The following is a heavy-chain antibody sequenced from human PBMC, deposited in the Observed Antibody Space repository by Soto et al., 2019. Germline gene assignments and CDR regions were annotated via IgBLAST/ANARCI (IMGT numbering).Heavy chain of an antibody. Sequence: PVGSLRLSCAAPGFTFSSYSMSWVRQAPGKGLEWVSGFRTGGDDGTTYYADSVKGRFTISRDNSKNTLFLQMNSLRAEDTAIYYCAKKVNSGPGSQYFDYWGQGTLVTVSS. CDR2: FRTGGDDGTT. CDR3: AKKVNSGPGSQYFDY. J-gene: IGHJ4*02. D-gene: IGHD3-10*01. V-gene: IGHV3-23*01. CDR1: GFTFSSYS.